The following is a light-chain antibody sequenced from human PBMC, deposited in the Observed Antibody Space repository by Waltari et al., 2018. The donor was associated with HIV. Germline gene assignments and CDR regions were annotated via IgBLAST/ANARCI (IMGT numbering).Light chain of an antibody. J-gene: IGLJ2*01. CDR3: ATWDDSLNGPL. Sequence: QSVLTQPPSVSATPGQRVPISCSGSSSNIGNNIVTQYQQPPGPAPKLIIYGNDQRPSGVPDRFSGSKSGTSASLAISGLQSEDEADYYCATWDDSLNGPLFGGGTKLTVL. V-gene: IGLV1-44*01. CDR2: GND. CDR1: SSNIGNNI.